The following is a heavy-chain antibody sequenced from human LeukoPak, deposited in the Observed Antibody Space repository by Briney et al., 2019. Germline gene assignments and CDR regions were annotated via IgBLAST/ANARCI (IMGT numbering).Heavy chain of an antibody. CDR1: GGTFSSYA. Sequence: VASVKVSCKASGGTFSSYAISWVRQAPGQGLEWMGGIIPIFGTANYAQKFQGRVTITTDESTSTAYMELSSLRSEDTAVYYCARGYYDSSGFYFDYWGQGTLVTVCS. CDR3: ARGYYDSSGFYFDY. J-gene: IGHJ4*02. V-gene: IGHV1-69*05. D-gene: IGHD3-22*01. CDR2: IIPIFGTA.